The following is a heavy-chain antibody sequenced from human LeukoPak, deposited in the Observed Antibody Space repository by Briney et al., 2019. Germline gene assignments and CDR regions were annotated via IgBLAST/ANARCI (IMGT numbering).Heavy chain of an antibody. V-gene: IGHV4-39*01. CDR1: GGSISSSSYY. CDR3: ASGRPDAFDI. Sequence: PSETLSLTCTVSGGSISSSSYYWGWIRQPPGKGLEWIGSIYYSGSTYYNPSLKSRVTISVDTSKNQFSLKLSSVTAADTAVYYCASGRPDAFDIWGQGTMVTVSS. J-gene: IGHJ3*02. D-gene: IGHD1-26*01. CDR2: IYYSGST.